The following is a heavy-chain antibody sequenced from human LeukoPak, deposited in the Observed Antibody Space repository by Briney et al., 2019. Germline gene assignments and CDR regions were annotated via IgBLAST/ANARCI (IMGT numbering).Heavy chain of an antibody. V-gene: IGHV4-38-2*02. D-gene: IGHD3-3*01. J-gene: IGHJ4*02. CDR2: IFHSGST. CDR1: DFSISSGYH. CDR3: AREGYDFWSGYYPFDY. Sequence: TSETLSLTCIVSDFSISSGYHWGWIRQPPGKGLEWIGSIFHSGSTYYNPSLKSRVTISVDTSKNQFSLKLSSVTAADTAVYYCAREGYDFWSGYYPFDYWGQGTLVTVSS.